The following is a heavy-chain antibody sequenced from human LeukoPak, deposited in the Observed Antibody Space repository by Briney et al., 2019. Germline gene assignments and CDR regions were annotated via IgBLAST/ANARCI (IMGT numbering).Heavy chain of an antibody. CDR1: GYSFTSYW. J-gene: IGHJ4*02. Sequence: HGESLKISCKGSGYSFTSYWIGWVRQMPGKGLEWMGIIYPGDSDTRYSPSFQGQVTISADKSISTAYLQWSSLKASDTAMYYCARGGIAARLPRPHFDYWGQGTLVTVSS. CDR2: IYPGDSDT. D-gene: IGHD6-6*01. CDR3: ARGGIAARLPRPHFDY. V-gene: IGHV5-51*01.